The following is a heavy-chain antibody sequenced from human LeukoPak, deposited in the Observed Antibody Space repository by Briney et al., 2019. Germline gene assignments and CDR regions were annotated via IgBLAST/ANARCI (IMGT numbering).Heavy chain of an antibody. CDR1: GFTFSSYA. V-gene: IGHV3-23*01. Sequence: GGSLRLSCAASGFTFSSYAMSWVRQAPGKGLEWVSAISGSGGSTYYADSVKGRFTISRDNSKNTLYLQVNSLRAEDTAVYYCAKGRKSSSWSFDYWGQGTLVTVSS. CDR3: AKGRKSSSWSFDY. D-gene: IGHD6-13*01. CDR2: ISGSGGST. J-gene: IGHJ4*02.